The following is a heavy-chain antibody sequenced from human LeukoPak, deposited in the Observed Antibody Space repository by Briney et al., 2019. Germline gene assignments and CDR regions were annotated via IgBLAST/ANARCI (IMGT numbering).Heavy chain of an antibody. D-gene: IGHD2/OR15-2a*01. CDR3: ANDGGDSNYYYYMDV. CDR2: ISGSGGST. Sequence: GGTLRLSCAASGFTFSSYGMSWVRQAPGKGLEWVSAISGSGGSTYYADSVKGRFTISRDNSKNTLYLQMNSLRAEDTAVYYCANDGGDSNYYYYMDVWGKGTTVTISS. J-gene: IGHJ6*03. CDR1: GFTFSSYG. V-gene: IGHV3-23*01.